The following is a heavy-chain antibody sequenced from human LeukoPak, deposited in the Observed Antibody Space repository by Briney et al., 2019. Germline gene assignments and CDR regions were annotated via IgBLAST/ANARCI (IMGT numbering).Heavy chain of an antibody. CDR3: ARDVFSLGSGRYVGGAFDI. CDR2: ISSSSTYM. J-gene: IGHJ3*02. D-gene: IGHD1-26*01. CDR1: GFTFSTYS. V-gene: IGHV3-21*01. Sequence: GGSLRLSCAASGFTFSTYSMSWVRQAPGKGLEWVSSISSSSTYMYYVDSVKGRFTISRDNAKNSLYLQMNSLRAEDTAVYYCARDVFSLGSGRYVGGAFDIWGQGTMVTVSS.